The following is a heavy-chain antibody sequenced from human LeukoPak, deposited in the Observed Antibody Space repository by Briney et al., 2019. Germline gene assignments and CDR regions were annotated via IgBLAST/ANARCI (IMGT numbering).Heavy chain of an antibody. D-gene: IGHD3-3*01. CDR1: GYTFTSYG. Sequence: ASVKVCCKASGYTFTSYGISWVRQAPGQGLEWMGWISAYNGNTNYAQKLQGRVTMTTDTSTSTAYMELRSLRSDDTAVYYCARGLRFLEWLLLDYWGQGTLVTVSS. J-gene: IGHJ4*02. CDR2: ISAYNGNT. V-gene: IGHV1-18*01. CDR3: ARGLRFLEWLLLDY.